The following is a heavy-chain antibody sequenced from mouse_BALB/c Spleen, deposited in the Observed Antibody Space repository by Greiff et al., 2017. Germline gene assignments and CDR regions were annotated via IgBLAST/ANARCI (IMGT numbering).Heavy chain of an antibody. J-gene: IGHJ4*01. Sequence: EVHLVESGGGLVKPGGSLTLSCAASGFTFSDYYMYWVRQTPEKRLEWVATISDGGSYTYYPDSVKGRFTISRDNAKNNLYLQMSSLKSEDTAMYYGAREGEVRGDYYAMDYGGQGTSVTVSS. CDR3: AREGEVRGDYYAMDY. CDR2: ISDGGSYT. V-gene: IGHV5-4*02. D-gene: IGHD2-14*01. CDR1: GFTFSDYY.